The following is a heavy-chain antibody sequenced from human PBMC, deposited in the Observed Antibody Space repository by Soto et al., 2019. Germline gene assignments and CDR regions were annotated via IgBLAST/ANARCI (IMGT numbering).Heavy chain of an antibody. D-gene: IGHD3-16*01. CDR2: VWYDGSRT. Sequence: QEQLVESGGGVVQPGGSLRLSCEASGFSFSYYGLHWLRQAPGKGLEWVALVWYDGSRTYYSDSVKGRFTISRDNFKKTVDLQMNGLRVEDTALYYCARGTSHYYDCMDVWGEGTTVTVSS. V-gene: IGHV3-33*01. CDR3: ARGTSHYYDCMDV. J-gene: IGHJ6*03. CDR1: GFSFSYYG.